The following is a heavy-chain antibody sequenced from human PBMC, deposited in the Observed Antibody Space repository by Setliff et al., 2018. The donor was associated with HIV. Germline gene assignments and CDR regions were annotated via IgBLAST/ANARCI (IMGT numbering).Heavy chain of an antibody. D-gene: IGHD6-19*01. CDR2: IYYSGGT. CDR3: AGYTSGWYAPY. CDR1: GGSINSYY. V-gene: IGHV4-59*01. J-gene: IGHJ4*02. Sequence: SETLSLTCSVSGGSINSYYWSWIRQPPGKGLEWVGYIYYSGGTTYNPSLKSRVTISVDTSKNQFSLKLTSATVADTAVYYCAGYTSGWYAPYWGQGTLVTVSS.